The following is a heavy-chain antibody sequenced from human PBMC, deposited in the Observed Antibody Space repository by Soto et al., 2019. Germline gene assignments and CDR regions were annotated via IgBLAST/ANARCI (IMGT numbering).Heavy chain of an antibody. CDR3: AKYQPEAIFGVVLGMDV. D-gene: IGHD3-3*01. CDR2: ISYDGSNK. CDR1: GFTFSSYG. Sequence: QVQLVESGGGVVQPARSLRLSCAASGFTFSSYGMHWVRQAPGKGLERVAVISYDGSNKYYADSVKGRFTISRDNSKNTLDLQMNSVRAEDTAVDYCAKYQPEAIFGVVLGMDVWGQGTTVSVSS. J-gene: IGHJ6*02. V-gene: IGHV3-30*18.